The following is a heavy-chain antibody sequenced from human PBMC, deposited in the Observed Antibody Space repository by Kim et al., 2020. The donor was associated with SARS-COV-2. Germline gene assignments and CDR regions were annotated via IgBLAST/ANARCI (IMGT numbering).Heavy chain of an antibody. D-gene: IGHD6-13*01. V-gene: IGHV4-34*01. Sequence: SETLSLTCAVYGGSFSGYYWSWIRQPPGKGLEWIGEINHSGSTNYNPSLKSRVTISVDTSKNQFSLKLSSVTAADTAVYYCARGRFGTYSSSWYYFDYWGQGTLVTVSS. CDR1: GGSFSGYY. J-gene: IGHJ4*02. CDR2: INHSGST. CDR3: ARGRFGTYSSSWYYFDY.